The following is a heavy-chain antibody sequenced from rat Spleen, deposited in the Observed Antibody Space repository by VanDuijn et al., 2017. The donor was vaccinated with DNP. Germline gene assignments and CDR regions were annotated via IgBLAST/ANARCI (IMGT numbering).Heavy chain of an antibody. CDR3: ARLDYGFDY. V-gene: IGHV5S10*01. D-gene: IGHD1-11*01. CDR1: GFTFSDYY. CDR2: IIYDGTRT. J-gene: IGHJ2*01. Sequence: EVQLVESGGGLGQPGRSLKLSCAASGFTFSDYYMAWVRLAPKKGLEWVAAIIYDGTRTYYRDSVKGRFTISRDNAKNTLYLQMNSLRSEDTATYYCARLDYGFDYWGQGVMVTVST.